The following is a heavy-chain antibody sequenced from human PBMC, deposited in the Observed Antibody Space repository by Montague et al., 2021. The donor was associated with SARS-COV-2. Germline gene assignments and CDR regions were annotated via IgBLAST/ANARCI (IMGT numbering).Heavy chain of an antibody. V-gene: IGHV4-34*01. CDR3: ARLGDGVVPSPILGVGPYYSYYYMDV. CDR1: GGSFSTYS. Sequence: SETLSLICAVHGGSFSTYSWNWIRQPLGKGLEWIGEIHHGGSTNYNPSLKSRVTISADTSKNQFSLKLTSVAAADTAVYYCARLGDGVVPSPILGVGPYYSYYYMDVGGKGTTVTVSS. D-gene: IGHD3-10*01. J-gene: IGHJ6*03. CDR2: IHHGGST.